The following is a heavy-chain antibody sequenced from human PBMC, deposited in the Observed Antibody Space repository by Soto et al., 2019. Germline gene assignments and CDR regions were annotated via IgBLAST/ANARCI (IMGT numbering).Heavy chain of an antibody. CDR1: GFTVSSNY. D-gene: IGHD2-15*01. CDR2: IYSGGST. J-gene: IGHJ4*02. V-gene: IGHV3-53*01. CDR3: ARDRVYCSGGSCYSDGFDY. Sequence: TGGSLRLSCAASGFTVSSNYMSWVRQAPGKGLEWVSVIYSGGSTYYADSVKGRFTISRDNSKNTLYLQMNSLRAEDTAVYYCARDRVYCSGGSCYSDGFDYWGQGTLVTVSS.